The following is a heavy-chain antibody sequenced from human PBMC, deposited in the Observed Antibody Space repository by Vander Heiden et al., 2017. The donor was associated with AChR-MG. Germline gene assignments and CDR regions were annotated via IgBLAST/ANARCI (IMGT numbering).Heavy chain of an antibody. CDR2: IYTSGST. Sequence: QVQLQESGPGLVKPSQTLSLTCTVSGGSISSGSYYWRWIRQPAGKGLEWIGRIYTSGSTNYNPSLKSRVTISVDTSKNQFSLKLSSVTAADTAVYYCARGNYYDSSGYYADWGQGTLVTVSS. V-gene: IGHV4-61*02. CDR3: ARGNYYDSSGYYAD. J-gene: IGHJ4*02. D-gene: IGHD3-22*01. CDR1: GGSISSGSYY.